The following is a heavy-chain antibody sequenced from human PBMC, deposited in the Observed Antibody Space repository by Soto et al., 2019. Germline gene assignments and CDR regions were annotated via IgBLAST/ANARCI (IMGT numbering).Heavy chain of an antibody. J-gene: IGHJ4*02. V-gene: IGHV3-30-3*01. D-gene: IGHD5-18*01. CDR1: GFTFSSYA. Sequence: VQLVESGGGVVQPGRSLRLSCAASGFTFSSYAMHWVRQAPGKGLEWVAVISYDGSNKYYADSVKGRFTISRDNSKNTLYLQMNSLRAEDTAVYYCAREDTAMLKGFDYWGQGTLVTVSS. CDR2: ISYDGSNK. CDR3: AREDTAMLKGFDY.